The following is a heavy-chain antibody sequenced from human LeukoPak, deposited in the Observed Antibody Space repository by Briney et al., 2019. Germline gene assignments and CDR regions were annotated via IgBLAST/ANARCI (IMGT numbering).Heavy chain of an antibody. CDR2: INPDSGGT. V-gene: IGHV1-2*02. CDR1: GYTFTGYY. CDR3: ARGGYDFSSGHYPDN. J-gene: IGHJ4*02. D-gene: IGHD3-3*01. Sequence: ASVKVSCKASGYTFTGYYMHWVRPAPGQGLEWMGWINPDSGGTNYAQKFQGRVTMTRDTSISTVYLHLSSLRSEDTAVYYCARGGYDFSSGHYPDNWGQGTLVTVSS.